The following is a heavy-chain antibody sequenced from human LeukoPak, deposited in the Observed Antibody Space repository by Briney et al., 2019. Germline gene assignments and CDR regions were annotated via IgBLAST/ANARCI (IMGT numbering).Heavy chain of an antibody. D-gene: IGHD3-10*01. CDR3: ARGLSNFDY. V-gene: IGHV4-59*02. CDR1: GASVSSYY. Sequence: SETLSLTCSVSGASVSSYYWSWIRQPPGKGLEWIGYIYYSGSTNYNPSLKSRVTISVDTSNNQFSLKLTSVTAADTAVYYCARGLSNFDYWGQGTLDTVSS. J-gene: IGHJ4*02. CDR2: IYYSGST.